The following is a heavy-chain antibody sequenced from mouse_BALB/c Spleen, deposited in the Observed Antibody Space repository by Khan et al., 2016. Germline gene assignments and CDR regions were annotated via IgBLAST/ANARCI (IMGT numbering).Heavy chain of an antibody. CDR3: TSDWYYAMDY. V-gene: IGHV9-3*02. CDR2: INTNTGEP. Sequence: QIQLVQSGPELRKPGETVKISCKASGYSFTNSGMNWVRQAPGQGLKWMGWINTNTGEPTYAEEFKGRFAFSLETSASTACLQINNLKNEDTATYFCTSDWYYAMDYWGQGTSVTVSS. J-gene: IGHJ4*01. CDR1: GYSFTNSG.